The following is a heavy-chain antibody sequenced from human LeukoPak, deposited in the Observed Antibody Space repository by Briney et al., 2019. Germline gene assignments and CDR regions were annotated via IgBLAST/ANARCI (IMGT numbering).Heavy chain of an antibody. Sequence: PSETLSLTCTVSGGSITSYYWTWIRQPPGKGLEWIGYIYHSGTTNYNPSLKSRVSISVDTSKNQFSLKLSSVTAADTAVYYCAQKAPYSPGYSQHWGQGTLDTVSS. CDR1: GGSITSYY. D-gene: IGHD2-15*01. V-gene: IGHV4-59*01. CDR2: IYHSGTT. CDR3: AQKAPYSPGYSQH. J-gene: IGHJ1*01.